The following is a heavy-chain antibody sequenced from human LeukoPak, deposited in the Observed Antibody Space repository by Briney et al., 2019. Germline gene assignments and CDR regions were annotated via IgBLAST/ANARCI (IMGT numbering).Heavy chain of an antibody. J-gene: IGHJ3*02. D-gene: IGHD3-10*01. CDR2: ISSSSSYI. V-gene: IGHV3-21*01. CDR3: ARGFRITMVRGVIIGAFDI. CDR1: GFTFSSYS. Sequence: PGGSLRLSCAASGFTFSSYSMNWVRQAPGKGLEWVSSISSSSSYIYYADSVKGRFTISRDNAKNSLYLQMNSLRAEDTAVYYCARGFRITMVRGVIIGAFDIWGQGTMVTVSS.